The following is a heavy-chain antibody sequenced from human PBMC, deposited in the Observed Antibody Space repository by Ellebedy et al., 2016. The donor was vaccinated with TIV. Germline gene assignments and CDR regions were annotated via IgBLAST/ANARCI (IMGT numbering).Heavy chain of an antibody. CDR1: GISLRSYA. Sequence: GESLKISCAASGISLRSYAMSWVRQAPGKGLEWVSTIGGTGGTTYYRESVKGRFTVSRDTSRNTLYLQMSSLRAEDTAVYYCAKELVHAIHGFDIWGLGTMVSVSS. J-gene: IGHJ3*02. D-gene: IGHD2-8*02. CDR2: IGGTGGTT. V-gene: IGHV3-23*01. CDR3: AKELVHAIHGFDI.